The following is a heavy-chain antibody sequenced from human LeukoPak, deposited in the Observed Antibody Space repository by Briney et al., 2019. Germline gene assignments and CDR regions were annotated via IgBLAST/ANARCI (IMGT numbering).Heavy chain of an antibody. Sequence: GGSLRLSCAASGFTFGSYGMSWVRQAPGKGLEWVSFITPNADRTSYADSVEGRFTISRDNPRNTLYMQMNSLRDEDTAVYYCVREARGYHYTYFDYWGQGTLVTVSS. V-gene: IGHV3-23*01. D-gene: IGHD5-18*01. J-gene: IGHJ4*02. CDR2: ITPNADRT. CDR1: GFTFGSYG. CDR3: VREARGYHYTYFDY.